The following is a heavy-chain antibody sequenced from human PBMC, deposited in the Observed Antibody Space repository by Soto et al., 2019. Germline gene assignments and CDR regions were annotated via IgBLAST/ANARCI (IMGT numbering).Heavy chain of an antibody. Sequence: GGSLRLSCAASGSTFTRYSMNWVRQAPGKGLEWVSSISSTTNYIYYGDSMKGRFTISRDNAKNSLYLEMNSLRAEDTAVYYCARESEDLTSNFDYWGQGTLVTVSS. V-gene: IGHV3-21*06. CDR3: ARESEDLTSNFDY. J-gene: IGHJ4*02. CDR2: ISSTTNYI. CDR1: GSTFTRYS.